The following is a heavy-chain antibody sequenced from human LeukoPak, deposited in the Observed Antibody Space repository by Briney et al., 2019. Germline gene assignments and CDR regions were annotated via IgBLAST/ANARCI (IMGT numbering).Heavy chain of an antibody. Sequence: ASVKVSCKASGYTFTSYYMHWVRQAPGQGLEWMGIINPSGGSTSYAQKFQGRVTMTRDTSTSTAYMELSSLRSEDTAVYYCARATGTVTTVYYYGMDVWGQGTTVTVSS. CDR1: GYTFTSYY. CDR3: ARATGTVTTVYYYGMDV. J-gene: IGHJ6*02. CDR2: INPSGGST. V-gene: IGHV1-46*01. D-gene: IGHD4-17*01.